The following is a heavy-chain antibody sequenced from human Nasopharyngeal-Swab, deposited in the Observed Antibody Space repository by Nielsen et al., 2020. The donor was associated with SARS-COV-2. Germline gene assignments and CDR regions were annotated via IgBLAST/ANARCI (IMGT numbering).Heavy chain of an antibody. V-gene: IGHV3-21*06. D-gene: IGHD4-17*01. J-gene: IGHJ4*02. CDR1: GFDFRSHS. Sequence: GESLKISCTASGFDFRSHSMNWIRQAPGKGLEWVSSINSNSRDIYYLESVKGRFTISRDNAKSSVSLVMNGLRAEDTAVYYCARERTLRAEFDCWGQGTWVTVSS. CDR2: INSNSRDI. CDR3: ARERTLRAEFDC.